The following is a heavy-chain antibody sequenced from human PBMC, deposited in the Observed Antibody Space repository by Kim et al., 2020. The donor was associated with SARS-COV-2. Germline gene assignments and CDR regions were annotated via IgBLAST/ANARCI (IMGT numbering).Heavy chain of an antibody. J-gene: IGHJ4*02. CDR1: GFSFRSYG. D-gene: IGHD4-17*01. CDR3: AKRGSDTVTHRYFDS. CDR2: ISPLGDFT. V-gene: IGHV3-30*18. Sequence: GGSLRLSCAASGFSFRSYGMYWVRQAPGKGLEWVSAISPLGDFTFYADSLEGRFTISRDNSKNTVYLQLNSLRPDDRAVYFCAKRGSDTVTHRYFDSWGQGTLVTVSS.